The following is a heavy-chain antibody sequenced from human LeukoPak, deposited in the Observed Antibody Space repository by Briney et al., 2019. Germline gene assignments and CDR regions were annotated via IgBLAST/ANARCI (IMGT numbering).Heavy chain of an antibody. Sequence: GGSLRLSCAASGFSFGNYAMSWVRQAPGKGLEWVSAISDSGGSTYYADSVQGRFTISRDNSKNTLNLQMNSLRGEDTAVYYCAKGFTSSWNYYFDYWGQGTLVTVSS. CDR2: ISDSGGST. J-gene: IGHJ4*02. CDR1: GFSFGNYA. V-gene: IGHV3-23*01. CDR3: AKGFTSSWNYYFDY. D-gene: IGHD6-13*01.